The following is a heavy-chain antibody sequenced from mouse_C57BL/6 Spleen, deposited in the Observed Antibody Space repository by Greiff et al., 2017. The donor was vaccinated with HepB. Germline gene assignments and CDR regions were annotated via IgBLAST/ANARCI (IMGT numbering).Heavy chain of an antibody. J-gene: IGHJ2*01. V-gene: IGHV1-82*01. D-gene: IGHD2-3*01. CDR1: GYAFSSSW. CDR3: GRDDGYYSFDY. CDR2: IYPGDGDT. Sequence: QVQLQQSGPELVKPGASVKISCKASGYAFSSSWMNWVKQRPGKGLEWIGRIYPGDGDTNYNGKFKGKATLTADKSSSTAYMQRSSLTSEDSAVYFCGRDDGYYSFDYWGQGTTLTVSS.